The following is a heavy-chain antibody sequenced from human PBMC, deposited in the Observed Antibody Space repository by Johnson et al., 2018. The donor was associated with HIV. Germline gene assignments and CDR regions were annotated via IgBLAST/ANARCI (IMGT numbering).Heavy chain of an antibody. V-gene: IGHV3-30*04. J-gene: IGHJ3*02. CDR3: APLGDAVDI. CDR1: GFTFRSYA. Sequence: QVQLVESGGGVVQPGRSLRLSCAASGFTFRSYAMHWVRQAPGKGLEWVAVISYDGKSTYYADSVKGRFTISRDNSKNTLYLQMNSLRAEDTAVYYCAPLGDAVDIWGQGTMVTVSS. D-gene: IGHD7-27*01. CDR2: ISYDGKST.